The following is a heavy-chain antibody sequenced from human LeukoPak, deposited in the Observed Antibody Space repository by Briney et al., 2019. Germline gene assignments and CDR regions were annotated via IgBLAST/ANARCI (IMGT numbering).Heavy chain of an antibody. CDR3: ARVNYAGNFNFDY. CDR1: NYSITSGYY. CDR2: IYHSGNT. Sequence: SETLSLTCSVSNYSITSGYYWGWLRQSPERGLEWIASIYHSGNTYSNPSLKSRVIISVDASKNQFSLRLSSVTAADTAVYYCARVNYAGNFNFDYWAREPWSPSPQ. D-gene: IGHD4-23*01. J-gene: IGHJ4*02. V-gene: IGHV4-38-2*02.